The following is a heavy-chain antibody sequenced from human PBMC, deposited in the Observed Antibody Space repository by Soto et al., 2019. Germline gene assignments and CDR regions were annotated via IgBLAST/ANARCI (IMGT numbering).Heavy chain of an antibody. V-gene: IGHV3-74*01. D-gene: IGHD6-19*01. CDR2: INSDGSST. J-gene: IGHJ6*02. CDR3: ARMLAVAGLYYYYVIDF. CDR1: GFTFSSYW. Sequence: PGGSLRLSCAASGFTFSSYWMHWVRQAPGKGLVWVSRINSDGSSTSCADSVKGRFTISRDNAKNTLYLQMNSLRAEDTAVYYCARMLAVAGLYYYYVIDFWGQRSSDTGSS.